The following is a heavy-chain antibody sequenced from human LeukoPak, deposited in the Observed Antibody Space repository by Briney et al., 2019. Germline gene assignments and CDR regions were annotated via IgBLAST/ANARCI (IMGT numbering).Heavy chain of an antibody. CDR2: ISSSSSYI. D-gene: IGHD1-26*01. CDR1: GFTFSSYS. V-gene: IGHV3-21*01. J-gene: IGHJ4*02. CDR3: SRGYTVGATGNEY. Sequence: TGGSLRLSCAASGFTFSSYSMNWVRQAPGKGLEWVSSISSSSSYIYCADQVKGRFTQASDNAKNSLHQQRSSLRAEDTAVYYCSRGYTVGATGNEYWGQGTLVTVSS.